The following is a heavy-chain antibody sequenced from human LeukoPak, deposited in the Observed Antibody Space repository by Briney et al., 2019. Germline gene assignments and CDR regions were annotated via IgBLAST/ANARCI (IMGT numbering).Heavy chain of an antibody. CDR2: ISSSGSTI. D-gene: IGHD2-15*01. CDR1: GFTFSAYE. V-gene: IGHV3-48*03. Sequence: GGSLRLSCAVSGFTFSAYEMDWVRHAPGKGLEWISYISSSGSTIYHADSVKGRFTISRDDAKNSLYLQMNSLRAEDTAVYYCAKEVTPNYSGFDAFDIWGQGTMVTVSS. CDR3: AKEVTPNYSGFDAFDI. J-gene: IGHJ3*02.